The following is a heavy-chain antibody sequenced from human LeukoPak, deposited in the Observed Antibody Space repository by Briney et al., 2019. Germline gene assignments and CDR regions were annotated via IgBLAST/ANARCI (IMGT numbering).Heavy chain of an antibody. CDR3: ARGLCSYDSIEY. CDR1: GCSFSVYS. V-gene: IGHV3-21*01. Sequence: AGSLTLSCEASGCSFSVYSIIWVRQAPGNGLEWVSSISSDSKFTYTARSIKGGFTVSRDNARNSLSLQMSILRAEDTAVYYCARGLCSYDSIEYWGQGTLVTVSS. CDR2: ISSDSKFT. D-gene: IGHD5-18*01. J-gene: IGHJ4*02.